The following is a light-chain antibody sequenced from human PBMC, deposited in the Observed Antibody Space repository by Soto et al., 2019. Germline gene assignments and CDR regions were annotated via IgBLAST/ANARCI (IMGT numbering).Light chain of an antibody. Sequence: EIVMTQSPTILSVSPGERATLSCRASQSVSSYLAWYPQKPGQAPRLLIYDASNRATGIPDRFSGSGSGTDFTLTINRVAPEDFAVYYCQQYVSLPITFGQGTRLEIK. J-gene: IGKJ5*01. CDR3: QQYVSLPIT. V-gene: IGKV3-20*01. CDR2: DAS. CDR1: QSVSSY.